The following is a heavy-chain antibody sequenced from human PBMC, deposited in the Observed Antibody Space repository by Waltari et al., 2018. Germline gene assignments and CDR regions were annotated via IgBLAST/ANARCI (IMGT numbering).Heavy chain of an antibody. CDR2: IYYRGST. D-gene: IGHD2-2*01. CDR3: ARGIPAAQLYYFDY. J-gene: IGHJ4*02. V-gene: IGHV4-31*03. Sequence: QVQLQESGPGLVKPSQTLSLTCTVSGGSIRRGGYYWSWIRQNPGKGLEWIGYIYYRGSTYYNPSLKSRVTISVDTSKNQFSLKLSSVTAADTAVYYCARGIPAAQLYYFDYWGQGTLVTVSS. CDR1: GGSIRRGGYY.